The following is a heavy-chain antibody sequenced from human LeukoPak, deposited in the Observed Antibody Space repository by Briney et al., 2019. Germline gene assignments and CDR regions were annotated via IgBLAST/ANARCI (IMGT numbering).Heavy chain of an antibody. CDR2: INHSGST. CDR3: ARGEGGDVVPAASDFDY. CDR1: GGSFSGYY. D-gene: IGHD2-2*01. V-gene: IGHV4-34*01. Sequence: PSETLSLTCAVYGGSFSGYYWSWIRQPPGKGLEWIGKINHSGSTNYNPSLKSRVTISVDTSKNQFSLKLSSATAADTAVYYCARGEGGDVVPAASDFDYWGQGTLVTVSS. J-gene: IGHJ4*02.